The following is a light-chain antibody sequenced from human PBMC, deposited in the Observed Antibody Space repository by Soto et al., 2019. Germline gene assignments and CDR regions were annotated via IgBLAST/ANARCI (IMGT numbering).Light chain of an antibody. Sequence: EIVMTQSPPTLSVSPGESATLSCRASQNVARNYLAWFQQRPCQAPRLLIYDASTRATGIPDRFSGSGSGTDFTLTISRLEPEDSAVYYCQQYGSSPTWTFGQGTKLDIK. CDR2: DAS. CDR3: QQYGSSPTWT. CDR1: QNVARNY. J-gene: IGKJ1*01. V-gene: IGKV3-20*01.